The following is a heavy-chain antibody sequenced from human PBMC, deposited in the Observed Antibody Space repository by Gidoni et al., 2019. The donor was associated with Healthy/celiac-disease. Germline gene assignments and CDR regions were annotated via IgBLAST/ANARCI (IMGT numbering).Heavy chain of an antibody. V-gene: IGHV1-69*01. D-gene: IGHD2-15*01. CDR3: ARSLCSGGSCYPPDY. J-gene: IGHJ4*02. Sequence: QVQLVQSGAEVQKPGSSVKVSCKASGGTFSRYAISWVRQAPGQGLEWMGGIIPIFGTANYAQKFQGRVTITADESTSTAYMELSSLRSEDTAVYYCARSLCSGGSCYPPDYWGQGTLVTVSS. CDR2: IIPIFGTA. CDR1: GGTFSRYA.